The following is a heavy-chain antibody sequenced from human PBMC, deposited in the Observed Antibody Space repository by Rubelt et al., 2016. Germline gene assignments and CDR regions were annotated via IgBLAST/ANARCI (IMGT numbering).Heavy chain of an antibody. Sequence: EAQLVESGGGLVPPGGSLRLSCAASGFTFSNYWLHWVRQAPGKGLVWFSHFNSDGSSTSQAGAVKCRFTISRDNAKKALYLQMNSLGAEDTAVYYCVRDYDMDVWGQGTTVTVSS. CDR1: GFTFSNYW. CDR2: FNSDGSST. V-gene: IGHV3-74*01. CDR3: VRDYDMDV. J-gene: IGHJ6*02.